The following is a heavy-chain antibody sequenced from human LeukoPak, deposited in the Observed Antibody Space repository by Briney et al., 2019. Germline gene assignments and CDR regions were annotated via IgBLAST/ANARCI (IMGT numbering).Heavy chain of an antibody. CDR1: GGSISSNNW. D-gene: IGHD1-1*01. J-gene: IGHJ4*02. CDR3: ARVNINNWHSCDY. CDR2: IYHSGRP. V-gene: IGHV4-4*02. Sequence: SGTLSLTCAVSGGSISSNNWWGWIRQPPGKGLEWIGEIYHSGRPNYNPSLKSRVTISVDKSRNHFSLNLSSVTAADTAVCYCARVNINNWHSCDYWGQGTLVTVPS.